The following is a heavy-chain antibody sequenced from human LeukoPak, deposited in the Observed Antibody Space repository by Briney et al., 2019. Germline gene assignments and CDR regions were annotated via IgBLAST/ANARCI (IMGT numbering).Heavy chain of an antibody. V-gene: IGHV4-39*07. CDR1: GGSIRSSSYY. CDR2: IYYSGST. CDR3: ARGYDFWRHFDY. D-gene: IGHD3-3*01. Sequence: SETLSLTCTVSGGSIRSSSYYWGWIRQPPGKGLEWIGSIYYSGSTYYTPSLKSRVTISVDTSKNQFSLKLNSVTAADTAVYYCARGYDFWRHFDYWGQGTLVTVSS. J-gene: IGHJ4*02.